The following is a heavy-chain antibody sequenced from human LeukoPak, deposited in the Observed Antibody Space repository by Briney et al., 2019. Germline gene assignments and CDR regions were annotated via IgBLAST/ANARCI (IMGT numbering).Heavy chain of an antibody. J-gene: IGHJ4*02. D-gene: IGHD3-22*01. CDR3: ARDLLYDSSGIFDY. CDR2: ISYDGSNK. V-gene: IGHV3-30*03. Sequence: GGSLRLSCAASGFTFSSYGMHWVRQAPGKGLEWVAVISYDGSNKYYADSVKGRFTISRDNSKNTLYLQMNSLRAEDTAVYYCARDLLYDSSGIFDYWGQGTLVTVSS. CDR1: GFTFSSYG.